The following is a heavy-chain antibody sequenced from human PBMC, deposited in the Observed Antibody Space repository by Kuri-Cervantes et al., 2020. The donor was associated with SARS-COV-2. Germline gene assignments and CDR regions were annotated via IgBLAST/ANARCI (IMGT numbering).Heavy chain of an antibody. D-gene: IGHD2-2*01. Sequence: SETLSLTCTVSGASMSDPMSHYYWNWIRLTPGKGLEWIGYIFHTGSNSQNPSLKSRVTISLDTSKNQFSLSLNSVTPADTAVYYCARAAGPAARTSWFDPWGQGTLVTVSS. V-gene: IGHV4-61*01. CDR2: IFHTGSN. CDR1: GASMSDPMSHYY. J-gene: IGHJ5*02. CDR3: ARAAGPAARTSWFDP.